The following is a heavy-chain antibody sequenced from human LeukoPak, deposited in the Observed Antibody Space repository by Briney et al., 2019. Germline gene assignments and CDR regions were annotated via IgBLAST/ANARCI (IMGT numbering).Heavy chain of an antibody. J-gene: IGHJ5*02. CDR2: INHSGST. CDR1: GGSFSGYY. CDR3: ARRSSLFILTAWYWFDP. Sequence: SETLSLTCAVYGGSFSGYYWSWIRQPPGKGLEWIGEINHSGSTNYNPSLKSRVTISVDTSKNQFSLKLSSVTAADTAVYYCARRSSLFILTAWYWFDPWGQGTLVTVSS. V-gene: IGHV4-34*01. D-gene: IGHD3-9*01.